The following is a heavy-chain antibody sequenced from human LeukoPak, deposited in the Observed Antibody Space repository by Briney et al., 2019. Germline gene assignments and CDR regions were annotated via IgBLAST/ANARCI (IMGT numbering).Heavy chain of an antibody. V-gene: IGHV1-46*01. CDR1: GYTFTSYY. CDR2: INPSGGST. CDR3: ARVKRVVVQNDAFDI. D-gene: IGHD2-15*01. J-gene: IGHJ3*02. Sequence: ASVKVSCKASGYTFTSYYMHCVRQAPGQGLEWMGIINPSGGSTSYAQKFQGRVTMTRDTSTSTVYMELSSLRSEDTAVYYCARVKRVVVQNDAFDIWGQGTMVTVSS.